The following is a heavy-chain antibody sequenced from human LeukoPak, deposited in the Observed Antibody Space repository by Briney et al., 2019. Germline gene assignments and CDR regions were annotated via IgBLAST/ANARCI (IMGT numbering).Heavy chain of an antibody. CDR3: ARKHYPDAFDI. V-gene: IGHV4-59*01. Sequence: PSETLSLTCTVSGGSISSYYWSWIRQPPGKGLEWIGYIYYGGSTNYNPSLKSRVTISVDTSKNQFSLKLSSVTAADTAVYYCARKHYPDAFDIWGQGTMVTVSS. CDR1: GGSISSYY. CDR2: IYYGGST. J-gene: IGHJ3*02. D-gene: IGHD1-26*01.